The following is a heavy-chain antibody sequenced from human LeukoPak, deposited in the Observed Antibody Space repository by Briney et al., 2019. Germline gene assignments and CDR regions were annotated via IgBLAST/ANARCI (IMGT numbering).Heavy chain of an antibody. CDR3: ARDAYYYDSSGYYRI. J-gene: IGHJ3*02. V-gene: IGHV1-69*04. Sequence: SVKVSCKASGGTFSSYAISWVRQAPGQGLEWMGRIIPILGIANYAQKFQGRVTITAGKSTSTAYMELSSLRSEDTAVYYCARDAYYYDSSGYYRIWGQGTMVTVSS. D-gene: IGHD3-22*01. CDR2: IIPILGIA. CDR1: GGTFSSYA.